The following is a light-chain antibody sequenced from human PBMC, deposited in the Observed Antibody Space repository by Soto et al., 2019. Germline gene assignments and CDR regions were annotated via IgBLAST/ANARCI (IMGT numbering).Light chain of an antibody. J-gene: IGKJ3*01. CDR1: RAITSSF. V-gene: IGKV3-20*01. CDR3: QQYGGSPLLT. CDR2: GAS. Sequence: IVLTQSPGTLSLSPGDRATLSCRASRAITSSFLAWYQQKPGQAPRLLIYGASSRATDIPDRFSGSGSGTDFTLIISRLEPEDFAVYYCQQYGGSPLLTFGPGTKVDIK.